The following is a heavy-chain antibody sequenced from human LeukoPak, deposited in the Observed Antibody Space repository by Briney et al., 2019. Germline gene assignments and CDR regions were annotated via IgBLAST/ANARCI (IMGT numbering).Heavy chain of an antibody. CDR1: GFTFSSYW. V-gene: IGHV3-7*01. J-gene: IGHJ4*02. CDR3: ARDGSYSSSWYFDY. CDR2: IKQDGSEK. D-gene: IGHD6-13*01. Sequence: GGSLRLSCAASGFTFSSYWMSWVRQAPGKGLEWVANIKQDGSEKYYVDSVKGRFTISRDNAKNSLYLQMNSLRAEDTAVYYCARDGSYSSSWYFDYWGQGTLVTVSS.